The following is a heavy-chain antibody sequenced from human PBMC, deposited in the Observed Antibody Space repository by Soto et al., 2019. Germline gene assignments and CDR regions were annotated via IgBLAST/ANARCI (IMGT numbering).Heavy chain of an antibody. Sequence: QVQLQESGPGLVKPSETLSLTCTVSGGSISSYYWSWIRQPPGKGLEWIGYIYYSGSTNYNPSLKIRVTISVDTSKNQFSLKLSSVTAADTAVYYCARGSYCTNGVCPFDYWGQGTLVTVSS. V-gene: IGHV4-59*01. D-gene: IGHD2-8*01. J-gene: IGHJ4*02. CDR1: GGSISSYY. CDR2: IYYSGST. CDR3: ARGSYCTNGVCPFDY.